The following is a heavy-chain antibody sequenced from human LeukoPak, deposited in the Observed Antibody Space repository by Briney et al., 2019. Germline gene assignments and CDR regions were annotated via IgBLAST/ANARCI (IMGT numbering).Heavy chain of an antibody. CDR3: VRDNILPAAYYIDV. V-gene: IGHV3-7*01. CDR2: INGDGSEL. Sequence: GGSLRLSCAASGFTFSSYWMTWVRQAPGKGLEWVANINGDGSELYYVDSVKGRFTISRDNAKNSLFLQMNSLGAEDTALYYCVRDNILPAAYYIDVWGKGATVTVSS. CDR1: GFTFSSYW. D-gene: IGHD2-2*01. J-gene: IGHJ6*03.